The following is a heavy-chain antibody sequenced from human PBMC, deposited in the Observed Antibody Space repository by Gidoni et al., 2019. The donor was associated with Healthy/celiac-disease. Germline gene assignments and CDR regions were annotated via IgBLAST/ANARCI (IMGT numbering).Heavy chain of an antibody. V-gene: IGHV3-30*18. D-gene: IGHD6-6*01. Sequence: CAASGFTFSSYGMPWVRQAPVKGLEWVAVISYDGSNKYYADSVKGRFTISRDNSKNTLYLQMNSLRAEDTAVYYCANNIAANGMDVWGQGTTVTVSS. CDR1: GFTFSSYG. CDR3: ANNIAANGMDV. J-gene: IGHJ6*02. CDR2: ISYDGSNK.